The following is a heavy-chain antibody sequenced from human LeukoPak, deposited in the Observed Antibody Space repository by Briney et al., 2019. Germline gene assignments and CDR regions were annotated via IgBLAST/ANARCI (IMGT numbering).Heavy chain of an antibody. V-gene: IGHV3-23*01. J-gene: IGHJ5*02. Sequence: GGSLRLSCAASGFTFSSYAMSWVRQAPGKGLEWVSAISGSGGSTYYADSVKGRFTISRDNSKNTLYLQMNSLRAEDTAVYYCAREGDGDSAVNWFDPWGQGTLVTVSS. D-gene: IGHD4-17*01. CDR3: AREGDGDSAVNWFDP. CDR1: GFTFSSYA. CDR2: ISGSGGST.